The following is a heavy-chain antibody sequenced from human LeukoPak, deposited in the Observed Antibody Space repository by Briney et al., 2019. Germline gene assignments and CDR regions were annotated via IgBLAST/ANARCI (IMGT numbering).Heavy chain of an antibody. CDR1: GGTFSSYA. D-gene: IGHD3-3*01. CDR2: IIPIFGTA. V-gene: IGHV1-69*06. Sequence: SVKVSCKASGGTFSSYAISWVRQAPGQGLEWMGGIIPIFGTANYAQKFQGRVTITADKSTSTAYMELNSLRAEDTAVYYCARGSRLGVVERDAFDIWGRGTMVTVSS. J-gene: IGHJ3*02. CDR3: ARGSRLGVVERDAFDI.